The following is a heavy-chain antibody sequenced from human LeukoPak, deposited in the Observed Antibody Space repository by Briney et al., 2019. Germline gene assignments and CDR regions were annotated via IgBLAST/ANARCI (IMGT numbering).Heavy chain of an antibody. V-gene: IGHV1-2*02. Sequence: GASVKVSCKASGYTFTGYDIHWVRQAPGQGLEWMGWINSNSGGTNYVQKFQGRVTMTRAKSVITAYMEMRRVRSDDTAVYYCERHRGYSGYVLDYWGQGTLVTVSS. CDR2: INSNSGGT. CDR1: GYTFTGYD. CDR3: ERHRGYSGYVLDY. J-gene: IGHJ4*02. D-gene: IGHD5-12*01.